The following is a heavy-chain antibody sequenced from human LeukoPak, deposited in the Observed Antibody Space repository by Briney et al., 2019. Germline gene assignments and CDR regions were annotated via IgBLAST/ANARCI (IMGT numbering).Heavy chain of an antibody. Sequence: ASVKVSCKASGYTFTSYGISWVRQAPGQGLEWMGWISAYNVNTNYAQKLQGRVTMTTDTSTSTAYMALRDLREDDTDVYECASAALVSNAFDIWGQGTMVTVSS. CDR2: ISAYNVNT. V-gene: IGHV1-18*01. CDR3: ASAALVSNAFDI. J-gene: IGHJ3*02. D-gene: IGHD6-13*01. CDR1: GYTFTSYG.